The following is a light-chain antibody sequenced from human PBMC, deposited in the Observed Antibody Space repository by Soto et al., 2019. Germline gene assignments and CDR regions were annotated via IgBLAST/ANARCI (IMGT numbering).Light chain of an antibody. Sequence: EMVLTQSPAPLSLSPGEIATLSGRAIQSVTNSLAWYQHKPGQAPRLLIYDASNRATGIPARFSGSGSGTDFTLTISSLEPEDFAVYYCQQRSNWLTFGGGTKVESK. CDR2: DAS. CDR3: QQRSNWLT. V-gene: IGKV3-11*01. CDR1: QSVTNS. J-gene: IGKJ4*01.